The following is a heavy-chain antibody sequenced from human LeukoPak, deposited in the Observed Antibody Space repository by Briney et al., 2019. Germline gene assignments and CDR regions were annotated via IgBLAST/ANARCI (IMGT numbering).Heavy chain of an antibody. CDR1: GGSFSGYY. D-gene: IGHD3-22*01. V-gene: IGHV4-34*01. Sequence: SETLCLTCAVYGGSFSGYYWSWIRQPPGKGLEWIGEINHSGSTNYNPSLKSRVTISVDTSKNQFSLKLSSVTAADTAVYYCSRREWLLLRRNHRFDPWGQGTLVTVSS. CDR3: SRREWLLLRRNHRFDP. J-gene: IGHJ5*02. CDR2: INHSGST.